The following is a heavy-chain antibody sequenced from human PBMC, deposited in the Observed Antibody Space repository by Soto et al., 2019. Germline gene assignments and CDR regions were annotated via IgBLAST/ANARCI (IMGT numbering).Heavy chain of an antibody. CDR1: GGTFSSYA. V-gene: IGHV1-69*13. Sequence: SVKVSCKASGGTFSSYAISWVRQAPGQGLEWVGGIIPIFGTANYAQKFQGRVTITADESTTTAYMELSSLRSEDTAVYYCARVWYYDSSGYLKYYFDYWGQGTLVTVSS. D-gene: IGHD3-22*01. J-gene: IGHJ4*02. CDR2: IIPIFGTA. CDR3: ARVWYYDSSGYLKYYFDY.